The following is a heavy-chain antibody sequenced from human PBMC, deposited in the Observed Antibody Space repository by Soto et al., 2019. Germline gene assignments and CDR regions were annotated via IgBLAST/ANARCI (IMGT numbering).Heavy chain of an antibody. CDR3: ASHPRDSSGYWYYFDY. V-gene: IGHV3-21*01. J-gene: IGHJ4*02. CDR2: ISSSSSYI. D-gene: IGHD3-22*01. Sequence: EVQLVESGGGPVKPGGSLRLSCAASGFTFSSYSMNWVRQAPGKGLEWVSSISSSSSYIYYADSVKGRFTISRDNAKNSLYLQMNSLRAEDTAVYYCASHPRDSSGYWYYFDYWGQGTLVTVSS. CDR1: GFTFSSYS.